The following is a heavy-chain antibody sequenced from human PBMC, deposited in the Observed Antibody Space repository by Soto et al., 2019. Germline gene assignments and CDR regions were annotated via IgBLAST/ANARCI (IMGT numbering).Heavy chain of an antibody. D-gene: IGHD6-19*01. V-gene: IGHV1-8*01. J-gene: IGHJ3*02. CDR3: ASPQQWDDAFDI. CDR2: MNPNSGNT. Sequence: ASVKVSCKASGYTFTSYDINWVRQATGQGLEWMGWMNPNSGNTGYAQKFQGSVTMTRNTSISTAYMELSSLRSEDTAVYYCASPQQWDDAFDIWGQGTMVTVSS. CDR1: GYTFTSYD.